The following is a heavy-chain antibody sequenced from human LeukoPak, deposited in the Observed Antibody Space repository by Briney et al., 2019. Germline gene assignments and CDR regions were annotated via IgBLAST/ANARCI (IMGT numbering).Heavy chain of an antibody. CDR3: AKGVGMATINYGVDAFDI. CDR2: IRYDGSNK. V-gene: IGHV3-30*02. CDR1: GFTFSSYG. D-gene: IGHD5-24*01. J-gene: IGHJ3*02. Sequence: GGSLRLSRAASGFTFSSYGMHWVRQAPGKGLEWVAFIRYDGSNKYYADSVKGRFTISRDNSKNTLYLQMNSLRAEDTAVYYCAKGVGMATINYGVDAFDIWGQGTMVTVSS.